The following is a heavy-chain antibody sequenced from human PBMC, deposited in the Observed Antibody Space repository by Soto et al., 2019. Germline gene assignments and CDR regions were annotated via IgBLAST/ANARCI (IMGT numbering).Heavy chain of an antibody. Sequence: GGSLRLSCAASGFTFSDYAMSWVRQAPGKGLEWVSSISSSSSYIYYADSVKGRFTISRDNAKNSLYLQMNSLRAEDTAVYYCARVYSNSPYYYGMDVWGQGTTVTVSS. CDR3: ARVYSNSPYYYGMDV. J-gene: IGHJ6*02. V-gene: IGHV3-21*01. CDR2: ISSSSSYI. D-gene: IGHD4-4*01. CDR1: GFTFSDYA.